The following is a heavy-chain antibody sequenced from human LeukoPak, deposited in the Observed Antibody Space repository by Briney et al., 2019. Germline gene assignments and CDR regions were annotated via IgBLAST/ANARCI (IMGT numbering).Heavy chain of an antibody. J-gene: IGHJ6*03. V-gene: IGHV3-30*04. CDR3: AKAASKRTDYGDYAFYYYMDV. CDR1: GFTFSSYA. CDR2: ISYDENNR. Sequence: PGGSLRLSCTPSGFTFSSYAMHWVRQAPGKGLEWVALISYDENNRYYADSVKGRFTIDRDNSKNTLYLQMNSLRAEDTAVYYCAKAASKRTDYGDYAFYYYMDVWGKGTTVTISS. D-gene: IGHD4-17*01.